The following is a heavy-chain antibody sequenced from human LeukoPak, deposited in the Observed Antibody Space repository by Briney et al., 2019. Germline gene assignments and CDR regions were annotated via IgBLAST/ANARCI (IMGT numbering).Heavy chain of an antibody. CDR3: ARDRAEGETWVEFDP. J-gene: IGHJ5*02. CDR2: IYSDGVT. V-gene: IGHV3-66*02. CDR1: GFIVNSYA. D-gene: IGHD1-26*01. Sequence: GGSLRLSCAASGFIVNSYAMSWVRQAPGKGLAWVSLIYSDGVTQYAGSVKGRFTISRDNSKNTLYLQMNSLRDEDTAVYFCARDRAEGETWVEFDPWGQGTLVTVSS.